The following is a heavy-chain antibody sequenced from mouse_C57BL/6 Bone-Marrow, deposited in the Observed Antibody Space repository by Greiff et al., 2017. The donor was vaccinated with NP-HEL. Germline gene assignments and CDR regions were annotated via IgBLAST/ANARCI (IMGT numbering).Heavy chain of an antibody. CDR2: IRSKSNNYAT. CDR1: GFSFNTYA. J-gene: IGHJ1*03. Sequence: VMLVESGGGLVQPKGSLKLSCAASGFSFNTYAMNWVRQAPGKGLEWVARIRSKSNNYATYYADSVKDRFTISRDDSESMLYLQMNNLKTEDTAMYYCVRQKGYYDGLDVWGTGTTVTVSS. V-gene: IGHV10-1*01. CDR3: VRQKGYYDGLDV. D-gene: IGHD1-1*01.